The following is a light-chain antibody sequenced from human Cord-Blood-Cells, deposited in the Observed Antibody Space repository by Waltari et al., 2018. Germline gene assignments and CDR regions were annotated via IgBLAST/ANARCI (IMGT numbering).Light chain of an antibody. CDR2: SKN. CDR1: SYNIGGNT. J-gene: IGLJ1*01. Sequence: QSVLTQPPSASGTPGQRVTISCSGSSYNIGGNTVNWYQPLPGTAPKLRIYSKNQPPSGVPDLFSGSNSGTSASPAIIGLQSEDEADYYCAAWDDSLNYVFGTGTKVTVL. CDR3: AAWDDSLNYV. V-gene: IGLV1-44*01.